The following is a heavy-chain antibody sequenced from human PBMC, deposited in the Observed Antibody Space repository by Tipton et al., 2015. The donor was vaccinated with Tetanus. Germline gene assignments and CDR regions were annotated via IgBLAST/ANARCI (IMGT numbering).Heavy chain of an antibody. V-gene: IGHV3-9*01. Sequence: RSLRLSCAASGFTFDDYAMHWVRQAPGKGLEWVSSIGWNSGGIAYADSVKGRFTISRDNAKNFLYLQMNSLRPEDTALYYCAKGSVAGGVANFDYWGQGTLVTVSS. J-gene: IGHJ4*02. CDR2: IGWNSGGI. CDR3: AKGSVAGGVANFDY. CDR1: GFTFDDYA. D-gene: IGHD2-15*01.